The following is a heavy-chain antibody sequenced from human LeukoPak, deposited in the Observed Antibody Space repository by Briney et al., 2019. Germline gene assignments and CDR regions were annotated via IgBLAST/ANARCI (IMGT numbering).Heavy chain of an antibody. CDR1: GGTFSSYA. Sequence: SVKVSCKASGGTFSSYAISWVRQAPGQGLEWMGGIIPIFGTANYAQKFQGRVTITTDESTSTAYMELSSLRSEDTAVYYCARGAVWSGYYSYYYYMDVWGKGTTVTVSS. D-gene: IGHD3-3*01. V-gene: IGHV1-69*05. J-gene: IGHJ6*03. CDR2: IIPIFGTA. CDR3: ARGAVWSGYYSYYYYMDV.